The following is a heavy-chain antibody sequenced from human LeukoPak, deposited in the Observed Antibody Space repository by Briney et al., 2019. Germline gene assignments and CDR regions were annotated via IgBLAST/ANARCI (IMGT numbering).Heavy chain of an antibody. CDR3: ARGNVLRFLEWFTPAYYYYYMDV. CDR1: GYAFTSYD. Sequence: VASVKVSCKASGYAFTSYDINWVRQATGQGLEWMGWMNPNSGNTGYAQKFQGRVTMTRNTSISTAYMELSSLRSEDTAVYYCARGNVLRFLEWFTPAYYYYYMDVWGKGTTVTVSS. V-gene: IGHV1-8*01. CDR2: MNPNSGNT. D-gene: IGHD3-3*01. J-gene: IGHJ6*03.